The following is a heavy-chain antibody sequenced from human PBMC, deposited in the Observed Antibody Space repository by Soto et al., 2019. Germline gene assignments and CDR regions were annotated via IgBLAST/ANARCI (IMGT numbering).Heavy chain of an antibody. V-gene: IGHV3-48*02. Sequence: LRLSCAASGFTFSSYSMNWVRQAPGKGLEWVSYISSSSSTIYYADSVKGRFTISRDNAKNSLYLQMNSLRDEDTAVYYCASPGVVTAIPGGAFDIWGQGTMVTVSS. D-gene: IGHD2-21*02. CDR2: ISSSSSTI. J-gene: IGHJ3*02. CDR3: ASPGVVTAIPGGAFDI. CDR1: GFTFSSYS.